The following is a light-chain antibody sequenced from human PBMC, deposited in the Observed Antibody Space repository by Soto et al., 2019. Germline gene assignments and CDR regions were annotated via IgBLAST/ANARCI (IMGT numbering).Light chain of an antibody. CDR1: QSLLYSSNNKNY. CDR3: QQYYSTPWT. V-gene: IGKV4-1*01. J-gene: IGKJ1*01. CDR2: WAS. Sequence: DIVMTQSPDSLAVSLGERATINCKSSQSLLYSSNNKNYLAWYQQKLGQPPKLLIYWASTRESGVPDRFSGSGSGTDFTLTISSLQAEDVAVYYCQQYYSTPWTFGQGTKVEIK.